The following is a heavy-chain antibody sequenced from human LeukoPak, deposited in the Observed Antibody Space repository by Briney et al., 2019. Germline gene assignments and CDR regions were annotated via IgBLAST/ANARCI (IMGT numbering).Heavy chain of an antibody. CDR1: GYTFTSYY. Sequence: ASVKVSCKASGYTFTSYYMHWVRQAPGQGLEWMGIINLSGGSTSYAQKFQGRVTMTRDTSTSTVYMELSSLRSEDTAVYYCARVFGFAAADYWGQGTLVTVSS. J-gene: IGHJ4*02. CDR3: ARVFGFAAADY. D-gene: IGHD6-13*01. V-gene: IGHV1-46*01. CDR2: INLSGGST.